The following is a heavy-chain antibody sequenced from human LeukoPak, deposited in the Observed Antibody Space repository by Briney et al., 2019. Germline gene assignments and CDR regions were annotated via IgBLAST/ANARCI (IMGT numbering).Heavy chain of an antibody. J-gene: IGHJ4*02. D-gene: IGHD3-10*01. CDR1: GYTFSNYG. Sequence: ASVKVSCKASGYTFSNYGISWVRQAPGQGLEWMGWISADNGNTKYAQKIQGRVTMTTDTSTSTAYMELRSLRSDDTAVYYCARGRIIKYGSDYYFDYWGQGTLVTVSS. CDR3: ARGRIIKYGSDYYFDY. V-gene: IGHV1-18*01. CDR2: ISADNGNT.